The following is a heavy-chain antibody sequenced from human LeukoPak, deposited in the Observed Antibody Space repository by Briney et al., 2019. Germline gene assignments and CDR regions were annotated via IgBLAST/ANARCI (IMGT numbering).Heavy chain of an antibody. CDR3: ARDPGGGYDPILYDPLSD. CDR2: RNPNSGNT. J-gene: IGHJ4*02. D-gene: IGHD5-12*01. Sequence: ASVKVSCKASAYTFTSYDINWVRQATGQGLEWRGWRNPNSGNTGYAQKFQGRVTMTRNTSISTAYMELSSLRSEDTAVYYCARDPGGGYDPILYDPLSDWGQGTLVTVSS. V-gene: IGHV1-8*01. CDR1: AYTFTSYD.